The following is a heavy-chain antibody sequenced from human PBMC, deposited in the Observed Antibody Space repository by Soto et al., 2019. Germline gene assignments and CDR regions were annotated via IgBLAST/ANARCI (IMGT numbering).Heavy chain of an antibody. Sequence: SETLSLTCAVYGGSFSGYYWSWIRQPPGKGLEWIGEINHSGSTNYNPSLKSRVTISVDTSKNQFSLKLSSVTAADTAVYYCARRGNWNYGVDYYYGMDVWGQGTTVTVSS. CDR1: GGSFSGYY. V-gene: IGHV4-34*01. D-gene: IGHD1-7*01. J-gene: IGHJ6*02. CDR2: INHSGST. CDR3: ARRGNWNYGVDYYYGMDV.